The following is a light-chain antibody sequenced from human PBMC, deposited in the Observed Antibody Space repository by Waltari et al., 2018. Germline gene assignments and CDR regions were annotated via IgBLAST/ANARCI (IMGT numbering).Light chain of an antibody. CDR2: STF. V-gene: IGKV1-12*01. CDR1: QDVVTW. CDR3: QQAKQFPLT. J-gene: IGKJ4*01. Sequence: DIQMTQSPSFVSASVGDRVTITCRASQDVVTWVAWYQQKPGQAPNLPIYSTFILQTGVPSRFSGSGSGTDFTLTISGLQPEDSANYYCQQAKQFPLTFGGGTQGEIK.